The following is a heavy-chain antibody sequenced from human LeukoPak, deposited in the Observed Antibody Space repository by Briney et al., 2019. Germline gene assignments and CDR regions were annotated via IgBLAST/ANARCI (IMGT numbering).Heavy chain of an antibody. D-gene: IGHD1-1*01. CDR2: IYYSGST. Sequence: SETLSLTCTVSGGSISSYYWGWIRQPPGKGLEWIGSIYYSGSTYYNPSLKSRVTISVDTSKNQFSLKLSSVTAADTAVYYCARDVGWNKQIDYWGQGTLVTVSS. CDR3: ARDVGWNKQIDY. J-gene: IGHJ4*02. CDR1: GGSISSYY. V-gene: IGHV4-39*07.